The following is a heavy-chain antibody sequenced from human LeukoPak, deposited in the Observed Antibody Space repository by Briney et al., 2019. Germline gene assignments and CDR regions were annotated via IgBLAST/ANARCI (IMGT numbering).Heavy chain of an antibody. CDR3: ARDPRYYYDSSGYYPYYFDY. J-gene: IGHJ4*02. V-gene: IGHV3-33*01. CDR2: IWYDGSNK. Sequence: TGGSLRLSCAASGFSFSSYGMHWVRQAPGKGLEWVAVIWYDGSNKYYVDSVKGRFTISRDNSKNTLYLQMNSLRAEDTAFYYCARDPRYYYDSSGYYPYYFDYWGQGTLVTVSS. D-gene: IGHD3-22*01. CDR1: GFSFSSYG.